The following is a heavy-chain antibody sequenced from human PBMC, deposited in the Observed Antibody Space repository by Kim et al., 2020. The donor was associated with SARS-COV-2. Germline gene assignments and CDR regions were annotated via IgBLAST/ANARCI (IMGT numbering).Heavy chain of an antibody. V-gene: IGHV3-7*03. CDR2: IKQDGSEK. Sequence: GGSLRLSCAASGFTFSSYWMSWVRQAPGKGLEWVANIKQDGSEKYYVDSVKGRFTISRDNAKNSLYLQMNSLRAEDTAVYYCARVVKEYYYGSGSYHYGMDVWGQGTTVTVSS. D-gene: IGHD3-10*01. CDR3: ARVVKEYYYGSGSYHYGMDV. J-gene: IGHJ6*02. CDR1: GFTFSSYW.